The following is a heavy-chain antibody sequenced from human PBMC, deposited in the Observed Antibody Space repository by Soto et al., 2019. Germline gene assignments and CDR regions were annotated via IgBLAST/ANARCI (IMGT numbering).Heavy chain of an antibody. CDR3: ARMADGDDNYYFDD. D-gene: IGHD4-17*01. Sequence: ISLTCPVSGGSISRGGYSWSWIRQPPGKGLEWIGYIYHSGSTYYNPSLKSRVTISVDRSKNQFSLKLSSVTAADTAVYYCARMADGDDNYYFDDWGQGTLVTVSS. CDR2: IYHSGST. J-gene: IGHJ4*02. V-gene: IGHV4-30-2*01. CDR1: GGSISRGGYS.